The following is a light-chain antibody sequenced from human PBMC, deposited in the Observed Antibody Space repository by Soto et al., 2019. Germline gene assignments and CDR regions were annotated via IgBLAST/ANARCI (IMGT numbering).Light chain of an antibody. J-gene: IGLJ1*01. CDR3: QSYDSSLSGYV. CDR2: GNI. CDR1: NSNIGAGYD. Sequence: QSVLTQPPSVSGARGQRVTISWTGSNSNIGAGYDVHWYQQLPGTAPKLLIYGNINRPSGVPDRFSGSKSGTSASLAITGLQAEDEADYYCQSYDSSLSGYVFGTGTKVTVL. V-gene: IGLV1-40*01.